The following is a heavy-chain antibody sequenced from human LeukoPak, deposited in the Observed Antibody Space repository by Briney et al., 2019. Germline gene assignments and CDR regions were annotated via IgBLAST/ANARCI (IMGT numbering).Heavy chain of an antibody. CDR1: GFTFSDYY. Sequence: GGSLRLSCAASGFTFSDYYMSWIRQAPGKGLEWVSYISSSGSTIYYADSVKGRFTISRDNAKNSLYLQMNSLRAEDTALYYCAKDKTYYDFWSGHDAFDIWGHGTMVSVSS. D-gene: IGHD3-3*01. J-gene: IGHJ3*02. CDR3: AKDKTYYDFWSGHDAFDI. CDR2: ISSSGSTI. V-gene: IGHV3-11*01.